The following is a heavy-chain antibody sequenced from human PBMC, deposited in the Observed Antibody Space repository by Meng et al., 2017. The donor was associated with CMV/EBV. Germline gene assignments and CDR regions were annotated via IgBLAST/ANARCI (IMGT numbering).Heavy chain of an antibody. D-gene: IGHD3-3*01. J-gene: IGHJ4*02. CDR2: IYYSGST. CDR1: GGSISSSSYY. V-gene: IGHV4-39*07. CDR3: ARAWSRAIFGVASASFDY. Sequence: SETLSLTCTVSGGSISSSSYYWGWIRQPPGKGLEWIGSIYYSGSTYYNPSLKSRVTISVDTSKNQFSLKLSSVTAADTAVYYCARAWSRAIFGVASASFDYWGQGTLVTVSS.